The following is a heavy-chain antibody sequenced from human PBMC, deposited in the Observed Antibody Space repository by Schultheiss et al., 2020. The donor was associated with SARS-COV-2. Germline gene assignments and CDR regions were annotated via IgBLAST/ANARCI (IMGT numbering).Heavy chain of an antibody. D-gene: IGHD2-21*02. CDR1: GFTFSSYA. CDR2: ISSNGGST. J-gene: IGHJ4*02. CDR3: ARSPFPIVVVTAIYYFDY. V-gene: IGHV3-64*01. Sequence: GGSLRLSCAASGFTFSSYAMHWVRQAPGKGLEYVSAISSNGGSTYYANSVKGRFTISRDNSKNTLYLQMGSLRDEDTAVYYCARSPFPIVVVTAIYYFDYWGQGTLVTVSS.